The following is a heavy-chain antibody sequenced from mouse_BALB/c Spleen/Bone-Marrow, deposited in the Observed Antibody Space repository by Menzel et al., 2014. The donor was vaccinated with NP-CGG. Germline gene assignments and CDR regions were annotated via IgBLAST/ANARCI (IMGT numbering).Heavy chain of an antibody. V-gene: IGHV1-69*01. CDR3: ANIYYGDYGWFSY. D-gene: IGHD2-13*01. Sequence: QVQLQQPGAELVMPGASVKMSCKASGYTFTDYWIHWVKQRPGQGLEWIGAIDTSYTYTTYNQKFKGEATLTVDASSSTAYIQLSSLTSEDSAVYYCANIYYGDYGWFSYWGQGTLVTVSA. CDR2: IDTSYTYT. CDR1: GYTFTDYW. J-gene: IGHJ3*01.